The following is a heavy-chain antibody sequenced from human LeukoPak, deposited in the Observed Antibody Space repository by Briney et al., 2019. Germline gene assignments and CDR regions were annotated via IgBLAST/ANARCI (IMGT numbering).Heavy chain of an antibody. Sequence: SETLSLTCTVSGVSIKTNSDYWGWLRQTPGKGLEWIGSIYHVGDTYYNPSLKSRVTISIDTSKNQFSLKLTSVTAADTAIYYCARDGRSGYEDLWGPGTLVTVSS. D-gene: IGHD5-12*01. CDR3: ARDGRSGYEDL. V-gene: IGHV4-39*07. CDR2: IYHVGDT. J-gene: IGHJ5*02. CDR1: GVSIKTNSDY.